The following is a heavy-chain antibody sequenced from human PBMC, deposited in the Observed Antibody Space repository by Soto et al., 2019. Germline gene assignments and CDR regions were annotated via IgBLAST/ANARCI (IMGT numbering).Heavy chain of an antibody. CDR3: ARDRSGSFFQDY. CDR1: GFTFSSFS. V-gene: IGHV3-21*01. J-gene: IGHJ4*02. Sequence: EVQLVESGGGLVKPGGSLRLSCVTSGFTFSSFSMNWVRQAPGKGLEWVASIISGTDYIYYADSVKGRFTISRDNAKNSLYLQVNSLKAEDTAVYYCARDRSGSFFQDYWGQGTLVTVSS. D-gene: IGHD1-26*01. CDR2: IISGTDYI.